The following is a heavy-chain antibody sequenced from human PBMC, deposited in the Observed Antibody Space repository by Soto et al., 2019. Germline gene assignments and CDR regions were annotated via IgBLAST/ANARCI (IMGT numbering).Heavy chain of an antibody. CDR1: GFTFSSYS. D-gene: IGHD5-12*01. J-gene: IGHJ5*02. CDR3: ERVSVIVAGRGFDP. CDR2: ISSSSSTI. Sequence: PWGSLRLSCAASGFTFSSYSMNWVRQAPGKGLEWVSYISSSSSTIYYADSVKGRFTISRDNAKNSLYLQMNSLRAEDTAVYYCERVSVIVAGRGFDPWGQGTLVTVSS. V-gene: IGHV3-48*04.